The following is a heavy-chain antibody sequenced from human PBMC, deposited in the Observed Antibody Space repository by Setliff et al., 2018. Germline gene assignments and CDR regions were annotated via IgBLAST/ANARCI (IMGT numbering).Heavy chain of an antibody. V-gene: IGHV4-39*01. D-gene: IGHD6-19*01. CDR2: IYYSGST. CDR3: ARHLGSASSSGMDV. J-gene: IGHJ6*02. Sequence: SETLSLTCSVSGGSISSRSYYWGWIRQSPGKGLEWIGSIYYSGSTFYNPSLKSRVTISVDTSKNQFSLKLSSVTATDTAMYYCARHLGSASSSGMDVWGQGTTVTVSS. CDR1: GGSISSRSYY.